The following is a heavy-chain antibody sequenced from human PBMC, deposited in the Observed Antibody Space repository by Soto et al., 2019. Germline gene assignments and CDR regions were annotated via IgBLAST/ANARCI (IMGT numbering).Heavy chain of an antibody. CDR3: AKGGYYDSSGYSAAPY. V-gene: IGHV3-23*01. CDR1: GFTFSSYA. J-gene: IGHJ4*02. CDR2: ISGSGGST. Sequence: PGGSLRLSCAASGFTFSSYAMSWVRQAPGKGLEWVSAISGSGGSTYYADSVKGRFTISRDNSKNTLYLQMNSLRAEDTAVYYCAKGGYYDSSGYSAAPYWGQGTLVTVS. D-gene: IGHD3-22*01.